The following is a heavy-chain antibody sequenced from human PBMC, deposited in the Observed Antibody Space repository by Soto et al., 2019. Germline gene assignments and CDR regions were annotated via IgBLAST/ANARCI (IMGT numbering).Heavy chain of an antibody. CDR3: ASHDGDTAMVRGPYYYYGMDV. J-gene: IGHJ6*02. Sequence: GESLKISCKGSGYTFRTYWIAWVRQMPGKGLEWMGVIYPGDSDTRYSPSFQGQVTISADKSISTAYLQWSSLKASDTAIYYCASHDGDTAMVRGPYYYYGMDVWGQGTTVTVSS. CDR2: IYPGDSDT. V-gene: IGHV5-51*01. D-gene: IGHD5-18*01. CDR1: GYTFRTYW.